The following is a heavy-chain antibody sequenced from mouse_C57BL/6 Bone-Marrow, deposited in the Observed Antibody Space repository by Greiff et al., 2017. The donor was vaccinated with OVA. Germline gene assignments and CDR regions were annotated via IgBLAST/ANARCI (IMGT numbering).Heavy chain of an antibody. CDR3: ARQLRLRYAMDY. V-gene: IGHV1-61*01. Sequence: QVQLQQPGAELVRPGSSVKLSCKASGYTFTSYWMDWVKQRPGQGLEWIGNIYPSDSETHYNQKFKDKATLTVAKSSSTAYMQLSSLTSADSAFYYCARQLRLRYAMDYWGQGTSVTVSS. CDR1: GYTFTSYW. D-gene: IGHD3-2*02. J-gene: IGHJ4*01. CDR2: IYPSDSET.